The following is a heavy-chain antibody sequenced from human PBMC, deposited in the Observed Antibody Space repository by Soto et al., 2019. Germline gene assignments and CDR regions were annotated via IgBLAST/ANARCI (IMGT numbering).Heavy chain of an antibody. J-gene: IGHJ4*02. CDR2: IYYSGST. V-gene: IGHV4-59*01. CDR3: ARMHGMATGYYLDY. D-gene: IGHD5-12*01. CDR1: GGSISSYY. Sequence: SETLSLTCTVSGGSISSYYWSWIRQPPGKGLEWIGYIYYSGSTNYNPSLKSRVTISVDTSKNQFSLKLSSVTAADTAVYYCARMHGMATGYYLDYWGQGTLVTVSS.